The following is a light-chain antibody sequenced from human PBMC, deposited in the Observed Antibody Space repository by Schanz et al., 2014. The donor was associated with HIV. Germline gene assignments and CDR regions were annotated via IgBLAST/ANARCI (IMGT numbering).Light chain of an antibody. CDR2: ATS. Sequence: EIVLTQSPGSLSLSPGGRATLSCGASQRLSSSYLAWYRQKRDQPPRLVIYATSTRAAGIPDRFSGTGSGTDFHLTISRLEPEDFAVYFCQYFGNSGGTFGGGTKVEIK. CDR1: QRLSSSY. J-gene: IGKJ4*01. V-gene: IGKV3-20*01. CDR3: QYFGNSGGT.